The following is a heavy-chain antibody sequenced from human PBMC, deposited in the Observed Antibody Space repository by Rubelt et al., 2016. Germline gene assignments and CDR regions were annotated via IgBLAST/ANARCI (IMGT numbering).Heavy chain of an antibody. V-gene: IGHV4-59*12. CDR2: IYYSGST. CDR1: GDSISSYY. CDR3: ARGRGRFDY. J-gene: IGHJ4*02. D-gene: IGHD3-10*01. Sequence: QVQLQESGPGLVKPSETLSLTCTVSGDSISSYYWSWIRQPPGKGLEWIGYIYYSGSTYYNPSLKSRVTISVDTSKNQFSLKLSSVTAADTAVYYCARGRGRFDYWGQGTLVTVSS.